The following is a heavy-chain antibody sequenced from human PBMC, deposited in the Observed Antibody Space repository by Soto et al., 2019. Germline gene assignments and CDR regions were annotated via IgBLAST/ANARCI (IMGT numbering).Heavy chain of an antibody. CDR2: FDPEGGET. J-gene: IGHJ4*02. CDR3: ATADYYDSSVFDY. D-gene: IGHD3-22*01. Sequence: ASVKVSCKVSGYTLTELSMHWVRQAPGKGLEWMGGFDPEGGETIYAQKFQGRVTMTEGTSTDTAYMELSSLRSEDTAVYYCATADYYDSSVFDYWGQGTLVTVSS. CDR1: GYTLTELS. V-gene: IGHV1-24*01.